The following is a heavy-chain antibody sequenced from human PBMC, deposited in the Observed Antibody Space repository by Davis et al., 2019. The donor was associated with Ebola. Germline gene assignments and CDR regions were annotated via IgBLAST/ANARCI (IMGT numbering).Heavy chain of an antibody. V-gene: IGHV1-46*01. J-gene: IGHJ5*02. CDR3: ARDRAIFGVRNWFDP. D-gene: IGHD3-3*01. Sequence: ASVKVSCKASGYTFTSYYMHWVRQAPGQGLEWMGIINPSGGSTSYAQKFQGRVTTTRDTSTSTVYMELSSLSSEDTAVYYCARDRAIFGVRNWFDPWGQGTLVTVSS. CDR1: GYTFTSYY. CDR2: INPSGGST.